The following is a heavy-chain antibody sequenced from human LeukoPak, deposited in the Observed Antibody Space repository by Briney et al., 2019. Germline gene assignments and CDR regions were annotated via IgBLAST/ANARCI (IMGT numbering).Heavy chain of an antibody. V-gene: IGHV3-23*01. D-gene: IGHD6-13*01. Sequence: PGGSLRLSCAASGFTFSSYAMSWVRQAPGKGLEWVSAISGSGGSTYYADSVKGRFTISRDNSKNTLYLQMNSLRAEDTAVYYCAKGGYSSSWLAYYFDYWGQGTLVTVSS. CDR2: ISGSGGST. J-gene: IGHJ4*02. CDR3: AKGGYSSSWLAYYFDY. CDR1: GFTFSSYA.